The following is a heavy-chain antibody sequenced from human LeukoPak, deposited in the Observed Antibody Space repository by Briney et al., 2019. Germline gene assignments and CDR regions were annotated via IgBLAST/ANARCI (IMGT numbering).Heavy chain of an antibody. Sequence: GGSLRLSCAASGFTFSSYALTWVRQVPGKGLEWVSTISGSGSTTYYAQSVKGRFTISRDNSKNTLYLQMNGLRAEDTAVYYCAKDVSSFVVATVKLDYWGQGALVTVSS. CDR1: GFTFSSYA. J-gene: IGHJ4*02. V-gene: IGHV3-23*01. CDR3: AKDVSSFVVATVKLDY. D-gene: IGHD2-21*02. CDR2: ISGSGSTT.